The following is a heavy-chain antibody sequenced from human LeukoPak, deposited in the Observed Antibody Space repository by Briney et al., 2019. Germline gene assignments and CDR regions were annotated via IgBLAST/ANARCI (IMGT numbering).Heavy chain of an antibody. CDR2: IHYSGNS. CDR1: GASISSGDYY. J-gene: IGHJ5*02. V-gene: IGHV4-30-4*01. Sequence: SETLSLTCTVSGASISSGDYYWSWIRQPPGTGLEWIGYIHYSGNSYYNPSLKSRVTISKDTSKNQFSLKLSSVTAADTAVYYCARPKGRGCNGGTCYTDWFDPWGQGTLVTVSS. CDR3: ARPKGRGCNGGTCYTDWFDP. D-gene: IGHD2-15*01.